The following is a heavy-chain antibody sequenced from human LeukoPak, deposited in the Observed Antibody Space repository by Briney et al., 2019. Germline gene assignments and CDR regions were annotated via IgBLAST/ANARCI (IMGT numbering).Heavy chain of an antibody. J-gene: IGHJ4*02. V-gene: IGHV1-69*05. CDR1: GYTFTSYG. CDR2: IVPIFGTA. CDR3: ARDQAGYCSAGSCYEGFDY. D-gene: IGHD2-15*01. Sequence: SVKVSCKASGYTFTSYGMNWVRQAPGQGLEWMGGIVPIFGTANYAQKFQGRVTITTDESTSTAYMELSSLRSEDTAVYYCARDQAGYCSAGSCYEGFDYWGQGTLVTVSS.